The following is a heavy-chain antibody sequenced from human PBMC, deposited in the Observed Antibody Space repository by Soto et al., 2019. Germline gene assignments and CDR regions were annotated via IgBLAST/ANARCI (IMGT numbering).Heavy chain of an antibody. J-gene: IGHJ6*02. Sequence: QVQLQESGPGLVKPSQTLSLTCTVSGGSISSGGYYWSWIRQHPGKGLEWIGYIYYSGSTYYNPSLKSRATISVDTSMNQFSLKLNSVTAADTAVYFCARDQEVNYSDYGGSDYYYGMDVWGQGTTVTVSS. D-gene: IGHD4-17*01. CDR2: IYYSGST. CDR3: ARDQEVNYSDYGGSDYYYGMDV. CDR1: GGSISSGGYY. V-gene: IGHV4-31*03.